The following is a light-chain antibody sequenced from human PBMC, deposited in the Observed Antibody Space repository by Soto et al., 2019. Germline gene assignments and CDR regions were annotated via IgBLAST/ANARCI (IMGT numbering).Light chain of an antibody. Sequence: AIQMTQFPASLSASVGVRVTITCRASQGIRDELGWYQQKPGKAPKLLIYGASRLESGVPSRFSGSGSGTDFSLTIYSLRPEDSATYFCLQDYNYPRTFGQGTKLQIK. CDR3: LQDYNYPRT. J-gene: IGKJ2*01. CDR1: QGIRDE. CDR2: GAS. V-gene: IGKV1-6*01.